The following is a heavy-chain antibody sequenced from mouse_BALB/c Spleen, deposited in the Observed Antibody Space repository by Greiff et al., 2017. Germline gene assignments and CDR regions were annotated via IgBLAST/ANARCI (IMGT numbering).Heavy chain of an antibody. Sequence: EVQVVESGGGLVKPGGSLKLSCAASGFTFSSYAMSWVRQTPEKRLEWVASISSGGSTYYPDSVKGRFTISRDNARNILYLQMSSLRSEDTAMYYCARTYDYDEVSFDYWGQGTTLTVSS. J-gene: IGHJ2*01. V-gene: IGHV5-6-5*01. D-gene: IGHD2-4*01. CDR1: GFTFSSYA. CDR2: ISSGGST. CDR3: ARTYDYDEVSFDY.